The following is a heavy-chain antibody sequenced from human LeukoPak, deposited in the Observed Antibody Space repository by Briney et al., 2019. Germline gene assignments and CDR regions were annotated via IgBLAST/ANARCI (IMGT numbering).Heavy chain of an antibody. CDR3: ARDSESTVATTCLDY. CDR1: GFTFSSYS. V-gene: IGHV3-21*04. J-gene: IGHJ4*02. D-gene: IGHD5-24*01. CDR2: ISSSSSYI. Sequence: GGSLRLSCAASGFTFSSYSMNWVCQAPGKGLEWVSSISSSSSYIYYADSVKGRFTISRDDAKNSMFLRMNSLRPEDTGLYFCARDSESTVATTCLDYWGQGILVTVSS.